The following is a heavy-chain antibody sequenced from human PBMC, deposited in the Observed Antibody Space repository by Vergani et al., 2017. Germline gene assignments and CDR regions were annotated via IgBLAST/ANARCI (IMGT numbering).Heavy chain of an antibody. CDR1: GFTFSSYS. CDR3: ARERYSSSWYIFYYFDY. D-gene: IGHD6-13*01. V-gene: IGHV3-48*02. Sequence: EVQLVESGGGLVQPGGSLRLSCAASGFTFSSYSMNWVRQAPGKGLEWVSYISSSSSTIYYADSVRGRFTISRGNAKNSLYLQMNSLRDEDTAVYYCARERYSSSWYIFYYFDYWGQGTLVTVSS. CDR2: ISSSSSTI. J-gene: IGHJ4*02.